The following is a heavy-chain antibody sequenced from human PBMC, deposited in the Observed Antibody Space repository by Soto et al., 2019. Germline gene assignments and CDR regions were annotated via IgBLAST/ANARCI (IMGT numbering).Heavy chain of an antibody. CDR1: GYTFTSYG. V-gene: IGHV1-18*04. Sequence: ASVKVSCKASGYTFTSYGISWVRQAPGQGLEWMGWISGYNGNTNYAQNLQGRVTMTTDTSTSTAYMELRSLRSDDTAVYYCARDLYYYDNSGLDRFDIWGQGTMVTVSS. CDR2: ISGYNGNT. D-gene: IGHD3-22*01. CDR3: ARDLYYYDNSGLDRFDI. J-gene: IGHJ3*02.